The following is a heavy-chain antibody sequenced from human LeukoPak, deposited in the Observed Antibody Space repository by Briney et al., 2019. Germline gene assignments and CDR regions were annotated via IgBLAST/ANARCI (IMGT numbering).Heavy chain of an antibody. D-gene: IGHD3-10*01. J-gene: IGHJ4*02. Sequence: GGSLRLSCAASGFTFSSYWMHWVRQAPGKGLVWVSRINSDGSSTSYADSVKGRFTISRDNAKNTLYLQMNSLRAEDTAVYYCARDPLKVVRGVITHHFDYWGQGTLVTVSS. CDR1: GFTFSSYW. CDR3: ARDPLKVVRGVITHHFDY. V-gene: IGHV3-74*01. CDR2: INSDGSST.